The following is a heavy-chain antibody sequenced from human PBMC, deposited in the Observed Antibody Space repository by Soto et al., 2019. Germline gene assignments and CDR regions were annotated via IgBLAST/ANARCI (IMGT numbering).Heavy chain of an antibody. D-gene: IGHD4-17*01. J-gene: IGHJ3*02. V-gene: IGHV4-30-4*01. CDR3: ASPTVTTKHKAFDI. CDR1: GGSISSGDYY. CDR2: IYYSGST. Sequence: PSETLSLTCTVSGGSISSGDYYWSWIRQPPGKGLEWIGYIYYSGSTYYNPSLKSRVTTSVDTSKNQFSLKLSSVTAADTAVYYCASPTVTTKHKAFDIWGQGTMVTVSS.